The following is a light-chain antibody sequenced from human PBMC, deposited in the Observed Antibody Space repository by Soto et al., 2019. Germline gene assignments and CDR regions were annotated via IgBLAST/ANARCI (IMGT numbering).Light chain of an antibody. V-gene: IGKV3-20*01. CDR3: QQYGSSRWT. CDR1: QSVGSTY. Sequence: EIVLTQSPVTLSLSPGERATLSCRASQSVGSTYLAWYQKKPGQAPRLLIYGASNRATGIPDRFSGSGSGTDFTLTISRLEPEDFAVYYCQQYGSSRWTFGQGTKVDIK. CDR2: GAS. J-gene: IGKJ1*01.